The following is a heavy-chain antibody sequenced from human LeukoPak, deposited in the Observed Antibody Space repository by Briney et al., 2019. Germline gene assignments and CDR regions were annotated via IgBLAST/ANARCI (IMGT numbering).Heavy chain of an antibody. J-gene: IGHJ4*02. CDR3: ARRLNYYDSSGYYYASTYYFDY. Sequence: SETLSLTCTVSGGSISSSSYYWGWIRQPPGKGLEWIGSIYYSGSTYYNPSLKSRVTISVDTSKNQFSLKLSSVTAADTAVYYCARRLNYYDSSGYYYASTYYFDYWGQGTLATVSS. CDR1: GGSISSSSYY. D-gene: IGHD3-22*01. V-gene: IGHV4-39*01. CDR2: IYYSGST.